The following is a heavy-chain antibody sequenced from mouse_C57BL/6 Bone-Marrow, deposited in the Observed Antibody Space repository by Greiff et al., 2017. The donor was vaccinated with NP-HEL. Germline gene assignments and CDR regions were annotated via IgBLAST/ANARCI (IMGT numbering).Heavy chain of an antibody. CDR2: IDPENGDT. J-gene: IGHJ2*01. D-gene: IGHD2-4*01. Sequence: EVQLKQSGAELVRPGASVKLSCTASGFNIKDDYMHWVKQRPEQGLEWIGWIDPENGDTEYASKFQGKATITADTSSNTAYLQLSSLTSEDTAVYYCTSFYYDYDGDYWGQGTTLTVSS. CDR3: TSFYYDYDGDY. V-gene: IGHV14-4*01. CDR1: GFNIKDDY.